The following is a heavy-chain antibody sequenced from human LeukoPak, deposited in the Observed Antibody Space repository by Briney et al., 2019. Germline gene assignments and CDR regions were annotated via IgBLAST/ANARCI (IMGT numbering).Heavy chain of an antibody. J-gene: IGHJ5*02. CDR2: ISWNSGSI. Sequence: PGGSLRLSCAASGFTFSSYAMHWVRQAPGKGLEWVSGISWNSGSIGYADSVKGRFTISRDNAKNSLYLQMNSLRAEDMALYYCAKAYSSSWYGWFDPWGQGTLVTVSS. CDR3: AKAYSSSWYGWFDP. V-gene: IGHV3-9*03. CDR1: GFTFSSYA. D-gene: IGHD6-13*01.